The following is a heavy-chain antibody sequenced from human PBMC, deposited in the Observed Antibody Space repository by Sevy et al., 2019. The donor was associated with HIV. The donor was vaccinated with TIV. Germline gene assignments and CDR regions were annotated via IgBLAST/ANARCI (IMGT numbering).Heavy chain of an antibody. CDR2: IWYDGSKK. D-gene: IGHD6-19*01. J-gene: IGHJ4*02. CDR3: ARERDENSSGWSVPFDN. V-gene: IGHV3-33*01. CDR1: GFSFSTYG. Sequence: GGSLRLSCATSGFSFSTYGMHWVRQAPGKGLEWVAGIWYDGSKKQYADTVKGRFTISRDNSKNTMYLQMNSLRVEDTALFYCARERDENSSGWSVPFDNWGQGTLVTVSS.